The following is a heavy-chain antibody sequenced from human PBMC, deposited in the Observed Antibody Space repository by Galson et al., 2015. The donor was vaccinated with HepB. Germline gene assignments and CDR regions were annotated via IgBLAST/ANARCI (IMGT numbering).Heavy chain of an antibody. CDR3: ARGRRDGYNKNDAFDI. D-gene: IGHD5-24*01. V-gene: IGHV3-11*01. CDR2: ISSSGSTI. CDR1: GFTFSDYY. J-gene: IGHJ3*02. Sequence: SLRLSCAASGFTFSDYYMSWIRQAPGKGLEWVSYISSSGSTIYYADSVKGRFTISRDNAKNSLYLQMNSLRAEDTAVYYCARGRRDGYNKNDAFDIWGQGTMVTVSS.